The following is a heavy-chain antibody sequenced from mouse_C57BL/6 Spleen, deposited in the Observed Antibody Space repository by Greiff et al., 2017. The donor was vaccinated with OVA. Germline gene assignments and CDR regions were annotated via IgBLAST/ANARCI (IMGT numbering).Heavy chain of an antibody. V-gene: IGHV5-9-1*02. CDR2: ISSGGDYI. CDR1: GFTFSSYA. Sequence: EVHLVESGEGLVKPGGSLKLSCAASGFTFSSYAMSWVRQTPEKRLEWVAYISSGGDYIYYADTVKGRFTISRDNARNTLYLQMSSLKSEDTAMYYCTRERGIYYGSSYPAWFAYWGQGTLVTVSA. D-gene: IGHD1-1*01. CDR3: TRERGIYYGSSYPAWFAY. J-gene: IGHJ3*01.